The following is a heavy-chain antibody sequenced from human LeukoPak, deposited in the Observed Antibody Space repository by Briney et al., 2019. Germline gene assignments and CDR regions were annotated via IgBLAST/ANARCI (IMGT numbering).Heavy chain of an antibody. Sequence: GGSLRLSCAASGFIFSSYGMHWVRQAPGKGLEWVAFIRYDGSNKYYADSVKGRFTISRDNSKNTLFLQMNSLRAEDTAVYYCAKPSSTLDYYYYYMDVWGKGTTVTVSS. CDR3: AKPSSTLDYYYYYMDV. J-gene: IGHJ6*03. CDR1: GFIFSSYG. V-gene: IGHV3-30*02. D-gene: IGHD2-2*01. CDR2: IRYDGSNK.